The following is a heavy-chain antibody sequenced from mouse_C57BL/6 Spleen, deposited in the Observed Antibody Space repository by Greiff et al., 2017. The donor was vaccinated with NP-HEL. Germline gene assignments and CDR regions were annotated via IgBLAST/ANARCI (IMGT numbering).Heavy chain of an antibody. CDR3: AREGGKRDSSGYYWYFDV. Sequence: VQLKQSGPELVKPGASVKMSCKASGYTFTDYNMHWVKQSHGKSLEWIGYINPNNGGTSYNQKFKGKATLTVNKSSSTAYMKLRSLTSEDSAVYYCAREGGKRDSSGYYWYFDVWGTGTTVTVSS. V-gene: IGHV1-22*01. J-gene: IGHJ1*03. D-gene: IGHD3-2*02. CDR1: GYTFTDYN. CDR2: INPNNGGT.